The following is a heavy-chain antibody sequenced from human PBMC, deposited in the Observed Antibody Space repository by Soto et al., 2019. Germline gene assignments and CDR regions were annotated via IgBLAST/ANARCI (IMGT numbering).Heavy chain of an antibody. V-gene: IGHV3-66*01. CDR2: IYSGDRT. D-gene: IGHD6-19*01. CDR1: GFSVSNNR. CDR3: AGAEQWLAFGS. Sequence: DVQVVESGGGLVQPGGSLRLSCAASGFSVSNNRMSWVRQAPGKGLEWMSVIYSGDRTNYADSVKGRFTISRDNSKNTLYLQMNSLRGEDTAVYYCAGAEQWLAFGSWGQGTLVTVSS. J-gene: IGHJ4*02.